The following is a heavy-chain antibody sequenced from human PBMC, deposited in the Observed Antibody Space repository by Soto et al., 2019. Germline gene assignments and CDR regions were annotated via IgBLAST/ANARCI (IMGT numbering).Heavy chain of an antibody. D-gene: IGHD2-15*01. CDR3: AIVALGYCSGATCLGSFDY. V-gene: IGHV1-2*04. J-gene: IGHJ4*02. CDR1: GYTFTGYY. CDR2: INPNSGGT. Sequence: ASVKVSCKASGYTFTGYYMHWVRQAPGQGLEWMGWINPNSGGTNYAQKFQGWVTMTTETSSNTAYMELSRLRSDDTAGYYGAIVALGYCSGATCLGSFDYWGQGTLVTVSS.